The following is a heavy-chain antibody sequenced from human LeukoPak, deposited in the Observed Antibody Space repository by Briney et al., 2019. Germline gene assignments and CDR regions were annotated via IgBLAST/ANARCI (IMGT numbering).Heavy chain of an antibody. CDR1: GFTFSSYA. Sequence: GGSLRLSCAASGFTFSSYAMSWVRQAPGKGLEWVSAISGSGGSTYYADSVKGRFTISRDNSKNTLYLQMNSLRAEDTAVYYCAKDSHDFWSGYYRGYFDYWGQGTLVTVSS. V-gene: IGHV3-23*01. CDR3: AKDSHDFWSGYYRGYFDY. D-gene: IGHD3-3*01. J-gene: IGHJ4*02. CDR2: ISGSGGST.